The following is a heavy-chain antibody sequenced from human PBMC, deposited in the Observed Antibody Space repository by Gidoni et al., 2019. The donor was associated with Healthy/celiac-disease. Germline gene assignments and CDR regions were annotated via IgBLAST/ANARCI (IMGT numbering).Heavy chain of an antibody. CDR3: ARDLGETRYYYYYGMDV. D-gene: IGHD2-21*01. CDR1: GYTFPGYY. J-gene: IGHJ6*02. V-gene: IGHV1-2*02. CDR2: INPNSGGT. Sequence: QVQLVQSGAEVKKPGASVKVPCKASGYTFPGYYMHWVRQAPGQGLEWMGWINPNSGGTNYAQKFQGRVTMTRDTSISTAYMELSRLRSDDTAVYYCARDLGETRYYYYYGMDVWGQGTTVTVSS.